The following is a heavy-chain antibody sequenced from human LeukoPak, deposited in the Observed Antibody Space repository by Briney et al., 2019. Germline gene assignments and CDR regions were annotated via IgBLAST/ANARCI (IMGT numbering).Heavy chain of an antibody. CDR3: APYGGDWTFDS. Sequence: GSLRLSCAASGFTVSSNYMSWVRQAPGKGLQWIGEITYRGGPSYHPSLKSRVSISIDASLRQISLKLRSLTVADTAVYYCAPYGGDWTFDSWGQGTLVTVYS. CDR2: ITYRGGP. D-gene: IGHD2-21*01. J-gene: IGHJ4*02. CDR1: GFTVSSNY. V-gene: IGHV4-34*08.